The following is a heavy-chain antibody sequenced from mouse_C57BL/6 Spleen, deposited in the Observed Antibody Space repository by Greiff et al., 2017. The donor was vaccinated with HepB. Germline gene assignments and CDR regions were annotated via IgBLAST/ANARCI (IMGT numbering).Heavy chain of an antibody. CDR3: ARESLDYDCEGRAWFAY. D-gene: IGHD2-4*01. CDR1: GYSITSGYY. V-gene: IGHV3-6*01. Sequence: VQLKESGPGLVKPSQSLSLTCSVTGYSITSGYYWNWIRQFPGNQLEWMGYISYDGSNNYNPSLKNRISITRDTSKNQFFLKLNSVTTEDTATYYCARESLDYDCEGRAWFAYWGQGTLVTVSA. CDR2: ISYDGSN. J-gene: IGHJ3*01.